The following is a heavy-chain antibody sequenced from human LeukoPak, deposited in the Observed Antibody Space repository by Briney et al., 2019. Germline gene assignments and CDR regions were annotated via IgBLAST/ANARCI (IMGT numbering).Heavy chain of an antibody. CDR2: ISGSGGST. CDR1: GFTFSSYG. D-gene: IGHD3-9*01. Sequence: GGSLRLSCAASGFTFSSYGMSWVRQAPGKGLEWVSSISGSGGSTYYADSVKGRFTISRDNAKNSLYLQMNSLRAEDTAVYYCARDAYDILTGYYQYYFDHWGQGTLVTVSS. J-gene: IGHJ4*02. V-gene: IGHV3-23*01. CDR3: ARDAYDILTGYYQYYFDH.